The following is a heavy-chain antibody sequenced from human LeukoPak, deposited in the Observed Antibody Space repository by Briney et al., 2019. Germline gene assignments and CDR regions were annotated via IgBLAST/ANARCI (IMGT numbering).Heavy chain of an antibody. CDR1: GFTFSSYE. J-gene: IGHJ6*03. V-gene: IGHV3-48*03. CDR3: ARSPGYSSGWYGTYYYYYYMDV. D-gene: IGHD6-19*01. Sequence: PGGTLRLSCAASGFTFSSYEMNWVRQHPAKGLEWVSYISSSGSTIYYADSVKGRFTISRDNAKNSLYLQMNSLRAEDTAVYYCARSPGYSSGWYGTYYYYYYMDVWGKGTTVTVSS. CDR2: ISSSGSTI.